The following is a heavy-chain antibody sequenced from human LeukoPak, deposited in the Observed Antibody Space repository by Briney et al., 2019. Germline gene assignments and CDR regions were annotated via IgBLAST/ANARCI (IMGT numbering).Heavy chain of an antibody. J-gene: IGHJ5*02. CDR2: LYYNGRT. D-gene: IGHD3-3*01. V-gene: IGHV4-39*01. CDR3: TRTPPATHYDFWSGSYTGWFDP. Sequence: SETLSLTCTVSGGAISSSSYYWGWIRQSPGEGLEWIGSLYYNGRTYYNPSLKSRVTMSVDTSKNQFSLKLTSVTAADTATYYCTRTPPATHYDFWSGSYTGWFDPWGQGTLVTDSS. CDR1: GGAISSSSYY.